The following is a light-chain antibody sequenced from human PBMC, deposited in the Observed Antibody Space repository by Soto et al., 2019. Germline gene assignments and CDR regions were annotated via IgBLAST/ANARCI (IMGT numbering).Light chain of an antibody. V-gene: IGKV3-20*01. J-gene: IGKJ4*01. CDR3: QQYGRSPLT. CDR1: QSVSFSY. CDR2: GAS. Sequence: EIVLTQSPGTLSLSPGERATLSCRASQSVSFSYLAWYQQKPGQAPRLLIYGASSRATGIPDRFSGSGSGTDFTLTISRLEPEDFAVYYCQQYGRSPLTFGGGTKLEIQ.